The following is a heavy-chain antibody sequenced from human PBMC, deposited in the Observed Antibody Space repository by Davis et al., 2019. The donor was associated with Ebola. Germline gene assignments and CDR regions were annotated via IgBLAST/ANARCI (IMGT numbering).Heavy chain of an antibody. Sequence: GGSLRPSCAAPGFTFDAYTMHWVRQAPGKGLEWVSLISWDGGSTYYADSVKGRFTISRDNAKNSLYLQMNSLRDEDTAVDYCAREGMTIFGVVIILGAFDIWGQGTMVTVSS. CDR3: AREGMTIFGVVIILGAFDI. CDR2: ISWDGGST. V-gene: IGHV3-43*01. J-gene: IGHJ3*02. D-gene: IGHD3-3*01. CDR1: GFTFDAYT.